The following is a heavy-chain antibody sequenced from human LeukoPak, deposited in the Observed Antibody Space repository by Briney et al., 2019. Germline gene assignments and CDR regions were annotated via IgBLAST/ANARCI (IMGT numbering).Heavy chain of an antibody. Sequence: ASVKVSCKASGYTFTSYDINWVRQATGQGLEWMGWMNPNSGNTGYAQKFQGRVTITRNTSISTAYMELSSLRSEDTAVYYCARVGYSSSSFAFDIWGQGTMVTVSS. CDR2: MNPNSGNT. J-gene: IGHJ3*02. CDR1: GYTFTSYD. D-gene: IGHD6-6*01. V-gene: IGHV1-8*03. CDR3: ARVGYSSSSFAFDI.